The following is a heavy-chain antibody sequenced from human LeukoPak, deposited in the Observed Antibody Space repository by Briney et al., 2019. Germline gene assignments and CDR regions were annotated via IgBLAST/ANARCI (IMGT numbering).Heavy chain of an antibody. Sequence: ASVKVSCKASGYTFTGYYMHWLRQAPGQGLEWMGWINPNSGGTNYAQKFQGWVTMTRDTSISTAYMELSRLRSDDTAVYYCARVGRGLSDSHASSDAFDIWGQGTMVTVSS. CDR1: GYTFTGYY. CDR3: ARVGRGLSDSHASSDAFDI. CDR2: INPNSGGT. V-gene: IGHV1-2*04. J-gene: IGHJ3*02. D-gene: IGHD2-21*02.